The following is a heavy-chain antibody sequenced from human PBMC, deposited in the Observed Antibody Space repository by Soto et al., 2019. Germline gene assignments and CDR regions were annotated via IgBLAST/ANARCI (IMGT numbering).Heavy chain of an antibody. Sequence: GGSLRLSCAASGFTFSSYGMHWVRQAPGKGLEWVAAIWYDGSNKYYADSVKGRFTISRDNSKNTLYLQMNSLRAEDTAVYYCARAQTLRSSGWYLDHYYYGMDVWGQGTTVTVSS. CDR1: GFTFSSYG. D-gene: IGHD6-19*01. CDR3: ARAQTLRSSGWYLDHYYYGMDV. V-gene: IGHV3-33*01. J-gene: IGHJ6*02. CDR2: IWYDGSNK.